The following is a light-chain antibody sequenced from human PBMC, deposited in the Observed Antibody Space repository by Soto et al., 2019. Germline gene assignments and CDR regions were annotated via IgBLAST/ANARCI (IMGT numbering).Light chain of an antibody. CDR1: QSVSSY. V-gene: IGKV3-11*01. J-gene: IGKJ5*01. Sequence: IVLTQSPATLSLSHGERATLSCRASQSVSSYLAWYQQKPGQAPRLLIYDASNRATGIPARFSGSGSGTDFTLTISSLEPEDFAVYYCQQRSNWPGITFGQGARLEIK. CDR2: DAS. CDR3: QQRSNWPGIT.